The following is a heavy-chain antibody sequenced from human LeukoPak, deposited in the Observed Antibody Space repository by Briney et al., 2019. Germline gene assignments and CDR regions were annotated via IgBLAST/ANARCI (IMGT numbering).Heavy chain of an antibody. J-gene: IGHJ3*02. Sequence: KPSXTXXLTCAXXGYSISSGYXWGWIRPPPGKGVEWIGRIYHSGSTYYNPSLKRRVTISVDTSKNQFSLKLSSVTAADTAVYYCARHWHISGWYQDAFDIWGQGTMVTVSS. D-gene: IGHD6-19*01. CDR2: IYHSGST. CDR1: GYSISSGYX. V-gene: IGHV4-38-2*01. CDR3: ARHWHISGWYQDAFDI.